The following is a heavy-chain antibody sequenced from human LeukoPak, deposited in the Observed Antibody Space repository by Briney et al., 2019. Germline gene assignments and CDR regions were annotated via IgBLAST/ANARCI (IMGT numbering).Heavy chain of an antibody. CDR2: IYHSGST. CDR3: ARVGYCSSTSCYAGALDY. Sequence: SETLSLTCAVSGYSISSGYYWGWIRQPPGKGLEWIGSIYHSGSTYYNPSLKSRVTISVDTSKNQFSLKLSSVTAADTAVYYCARVGYCSSTSCYAGALDYWGQGTLDTVSS. J-gene: IGHJ4*02. D-gene: IGHD2-2*03. V-gene: IGHV4-38-2*01. CDR1: GYSISSGYY.